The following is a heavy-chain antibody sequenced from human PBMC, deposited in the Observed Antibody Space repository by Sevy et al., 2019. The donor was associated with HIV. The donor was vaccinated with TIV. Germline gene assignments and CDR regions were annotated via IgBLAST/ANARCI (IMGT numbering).Heavy chain of an antibody. V-gene: IGHV3-15*01. D-gene: IGHD1-1*01. CDR3: AAGRVRDY. CDR1: GITVSDAV. J-gene: IGHJ4*02. Sequence: GGSLRLSCAASGITVSDAVMTWVRQAPGKGLERIGRIKSKVDGGATGYAAPVRGRFTISRDDSKDTLYLQMNSLKTEDTAMYYCAAGRVRDYWRQGTLVTVSS. CDR2: IKSKVDGGAT.